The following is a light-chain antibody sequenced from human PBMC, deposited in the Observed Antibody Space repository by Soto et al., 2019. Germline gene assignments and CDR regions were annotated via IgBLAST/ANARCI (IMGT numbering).Light chain of an antibody. CDR3: RSYASSSSYV. Sequence: QSVLTQPASVSGSPGQSITISCSGTTSDVGGYNLVSWYQQHTAKAPNLLIYERTQRPSGVSSRFSCSKSGNTASLTISGLQAEDEADYYCRSYASSSSYVFGTGTKVTVL. V-gene: IGLV2-23*01. CDR1: TSDVGGYNL. CDR2: ERT. J-gene: IGLJ1*01.